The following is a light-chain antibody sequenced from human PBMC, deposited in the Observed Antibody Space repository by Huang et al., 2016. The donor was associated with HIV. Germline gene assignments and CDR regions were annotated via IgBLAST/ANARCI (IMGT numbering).Light chain of an antibody. CDR3: LQTLNSPPT. Sequence: DVQMTQSPVSLSASVGDRVTITCRSSQSIRNFLNCYQQKPGKAPNLLIYGASSLQIGVPSRFSGSGSETDFTLTISSLQPEDFATYYCLQTLNSPPTFDQGTKV. V-gene: IGKV1-39*01. J-gene: IGKJ1*01. CDR2: GAS. CDR1: QSIRNF.